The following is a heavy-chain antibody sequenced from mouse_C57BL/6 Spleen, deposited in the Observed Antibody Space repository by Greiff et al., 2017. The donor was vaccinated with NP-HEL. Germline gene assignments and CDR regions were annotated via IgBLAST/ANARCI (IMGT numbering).Heavy chain of an antibody. D-gene: IGHD1-1*01. V-gene: IGHV1-53*01. CDR1: GYTFTSYW. J-gene: IGHJ2*01. CDR3: TRLLLRYLYFDY. Sequence: QVHVKQPGTELVKPGASVKLSCKASGYTFTSYWMHWVKQRPGQGLEWIGNINPSNGGTNYNEKFKSKATLTVDKSSSTAYMQLSSLTSEDSAVYYCTRLLLRYLYFDYWGQGTTLTVSS. CDR2: INPSNGGT.